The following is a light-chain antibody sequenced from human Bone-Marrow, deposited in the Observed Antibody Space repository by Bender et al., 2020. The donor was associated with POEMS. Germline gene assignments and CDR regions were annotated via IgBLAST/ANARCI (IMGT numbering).Light chain of an antibody. CDR3: QSQDTSDTYVV. J-gene: IGLJ1*01. Sequence: SYILTQPPSVSVSPGQTARITCSGDALAKEFVYWYQQKPGQAPALVIYKDTERPSGIPERFSGSTSGTTVTLTISGVQAEDEADYYCQSQDTSDTYVVFGTGTKVTVL. CDR1: ALAKEF. V-gene: IGLV3-25*03. CDR2: KDT.